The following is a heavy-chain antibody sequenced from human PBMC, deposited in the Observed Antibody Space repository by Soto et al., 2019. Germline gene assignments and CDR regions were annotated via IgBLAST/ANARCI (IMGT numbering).Heavy chain of an antibody. Sequence: KSSETLSLTCSVSGAIVTSGENYWSWVRQPPGKGLEWLGYIYDSGVTSYTPALKSRVTLSLDRPNNQVSLKLRSVTAADTAVYFCVRDLAHGYTGKGWGHGTLVTVSS. D-gene: IGHD5-18*01. CDR3: VRDLAHGYTGKG. CDR2: IYDSGVT. CDR1: GAIVTSGENY. J-gene: IGHJ3*01. V-gene: IGHV4-30-4*08.